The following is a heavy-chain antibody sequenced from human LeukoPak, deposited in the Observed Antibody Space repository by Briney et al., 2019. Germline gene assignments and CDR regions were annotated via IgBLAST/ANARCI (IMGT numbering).Heavy chain of an antibody. D-gene: IGHD4-23*01. CDR3: TRKIYGGNSGAD. Sequence: GGSLRLSCAASGFIFSSHEMNWVRQAPGKGLEWVSYISESGTTIHYADSLKGRFTISRDNAKNSLYLQMNSLRVEDTAVYYCTRKIYGGNSGADWGQGTLVTVSS. V-gene: IGHV3-48*03. CDR1: GFIFSSHE. J-gene: IGHJ4*02. CDR2: ISESGTTI.